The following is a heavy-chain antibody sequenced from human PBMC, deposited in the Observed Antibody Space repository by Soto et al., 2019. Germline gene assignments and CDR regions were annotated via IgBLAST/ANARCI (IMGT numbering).Heavy chain of an antibody. CDR2: IIPMLSMS. CDR1: GGTFNSYT. V-gene: IGHV1-69*02. J-gene: IGHJ4*02. CDR3: ATSYGSGSRPFDY. Sequence: QVQLVQSGAEVKKSGSSVRVSCKASGGTFNSYTLSWVRQAPGQRLEWMGRIIPMLSMSTYAQKFQGRVSIIADKSTNTGYLDLSSPRSDGTAIYYCATSYGSGSRPFDYWGQGTLVTVSS. D-gene: IGHD3-10*01.